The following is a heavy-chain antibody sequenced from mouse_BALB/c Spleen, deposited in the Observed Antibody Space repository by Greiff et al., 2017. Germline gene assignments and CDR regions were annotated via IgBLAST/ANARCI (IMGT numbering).Heavy chain of an antibody. V-gene: IGHV3-2*02. Sequence: VQLQQSGPGLVKPSQSLSLACTVTGYSITSDYAWNWIRQFPGNKLEWMGYISYSGSTSYNPSLKSRISITRDTSKNQFFLQLNSVTTEDTATYYCARGFYYGGYFDVWGAGTTVTVSS. D-gene: IGHD1-1*01. CDR2: ISYSGST. J-gene: IGHJ1*01. CDR1: GYSITSDYA. CDR3: ARGFYYGGYFDV.